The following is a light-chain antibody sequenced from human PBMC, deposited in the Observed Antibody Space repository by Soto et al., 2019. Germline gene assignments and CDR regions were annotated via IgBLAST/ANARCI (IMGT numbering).Light chain of an antibody. CDR1: QGISTY. Sequence: DIQMTQSPSSLSASVGDRVTITCRASQGISTYLAWYQQKPGKVPKLLIYAASTLQSGVPSRFSGIGSGTDFALTISSRQPEDVATYDCQKYNSAPWTFGQGTKVEIK. CDR2: AAS. CDR3: QKYNSAPWT. V-gene: IGKV1-27*01. J-gene: IGKJ1*01.